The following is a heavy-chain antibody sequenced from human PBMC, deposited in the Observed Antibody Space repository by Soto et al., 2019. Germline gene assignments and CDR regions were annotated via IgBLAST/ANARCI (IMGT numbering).Heavy chain of an antibody. CDR1: GGTFSSYA. CDR3: ARDYLRFLEWCRYYYGMDV. J-gene: IGHJ6*02. V-gene: IGHV1-69*13. CDR2: IIPIFGTA. D-gene: IGHD3-3*01. Sequence: SVKVSCKASGGTFSSYAISWVRQAPGQGLEWMGGIIPIFGTANYAQKFQGRVTITADESTSTAYMELSSLRSEDTAVYYCARDYLRFLEWCRYYYGMDVWGQGTTVT.